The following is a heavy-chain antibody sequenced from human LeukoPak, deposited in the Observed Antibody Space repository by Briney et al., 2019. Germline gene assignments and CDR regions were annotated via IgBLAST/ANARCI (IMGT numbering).Heavy chain of an antibody. CDR2: IIPIFGTA. CDR3: AREYDSSGYSYWGY. V-gene: IGHV1-69*13. CDR1: GGTFSSYA. Sequence: SVKVSCKASGGTFSSYAISWVRQAPGQGLEWMGGIIPIFGTANYAQKFQGRVTITADESTSTVYMELSSLRSEDTAVYYCAREYDSSGYSYWGYWGQGTLVTVSS. D-gene: IGHD3-22*01. J-gene: IGHJ4*02.